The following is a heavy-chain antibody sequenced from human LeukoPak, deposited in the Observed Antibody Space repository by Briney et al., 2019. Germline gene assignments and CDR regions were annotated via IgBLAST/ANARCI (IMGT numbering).Heavy chain of an antibody. D-gene: IGHD5-12*01. J-gene: IGHJ6*03. CDR3: ARLGVLPGYSGYARHIRAHYYMDV. Sequence: PSETLSLTCTVSGGSISSSSYYWGRIRQPPGKGLEWIGEINHSGSTNYNPSLNRRVTISVDTSKNQFSLKLSSVTAADTAVYYCARLGVLPGYSGYARHIRAHYYMDVWGKGTTVTISS. V-gene: IGHV4-39*07. CDR1: GGSISSSSYY. CDR2: INHSGST.